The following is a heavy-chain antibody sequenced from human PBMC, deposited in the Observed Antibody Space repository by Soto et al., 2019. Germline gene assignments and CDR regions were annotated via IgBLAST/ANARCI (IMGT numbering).Heavy chain of an antibody. CDR1: GYTFTTYT. Sequence: ASVKVSCKASGYTFTTYTMHWVRQAPGQRLEWMGWINAGNANTKYSQKFQGRVTITRDTSASTAYMELSSLRSQDTAVYYCARGDWTFDYWGQGTLVTVSS. J-gene: IGHJ4*02. CDR3: ARGDWTFDY. CDR2: INAGNANT. D-gene: IGHD1-1*01. V-gene: IGHV1-3*01.